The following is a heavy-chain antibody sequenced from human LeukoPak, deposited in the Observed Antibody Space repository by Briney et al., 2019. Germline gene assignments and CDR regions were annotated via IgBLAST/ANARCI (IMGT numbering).Heavy chain of an antibody. CDR3: AREANSPTARYWYFDL. V-gene: IGHV4-59*02. CDR2: VYYSGST. CDR1: GGSVSSYY. D-gene: IGHD2-21*01. J-gene: IGHJ2*01. Sequence: SETLSLTCTVSGGSVSSYYWSWMRQSPGKGLEWIGYVYYSGSTNYNPALKSRVTISLDTSENQFSLKLTSVTAADTAVYYCAREANSPTARYWYFDLWGRGTQVTVSS.